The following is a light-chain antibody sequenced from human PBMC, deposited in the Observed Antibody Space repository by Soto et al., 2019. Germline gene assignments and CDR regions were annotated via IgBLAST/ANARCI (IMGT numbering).Light chain of an antibody. CDR1: QSVLYSSNNKNY. J-gene: IGKJ5*01. Sequence: DIVMTQSPDSLAVSLGERATINCKSSQSVLYSSNNKNYLAWYQQKPGQPPKLLIYWASTRESGVPDRFSGSESGTDYTLTISSLQAEDVAVYYCQQYYSTPIPFGQGTRLEIK. CDR2: WAS. CDR3: QQYYSTPIP. V-gene: IGKV4-1*01.